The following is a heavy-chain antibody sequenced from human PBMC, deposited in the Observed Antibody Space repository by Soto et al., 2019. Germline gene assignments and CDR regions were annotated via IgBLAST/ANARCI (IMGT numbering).Heavy chain of an antibody. Sequence: PSETLSLTCTVSGGSVSSGRSYWSWIRQPPGKGLEWIGYIYYSGSTKYNPSLTSRVTISVATSRNQFSLKLSSMTAADTAVYYCARSGSGSGWLGGQGTLVTVSS. CDR2: IYYSGST. J-gene: IGHJ4*02. V-gene: IGHV4-61*01. CDR1: GGSVSSGRSY. CDR3: ARSGSGSGWL. D-gene: IGHD6-19*01.